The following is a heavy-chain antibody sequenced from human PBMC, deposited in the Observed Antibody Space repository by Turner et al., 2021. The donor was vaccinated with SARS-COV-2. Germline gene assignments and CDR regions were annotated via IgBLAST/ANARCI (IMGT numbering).Heavy chain of an antibody. CDR3: ARSRWHYYDSSGYYPDAFDI. J-gene: IGHJ3*02. CDR1: GFTFSTYS. CDR2: MSSSSSYI. Sequence: VQVVESGGGLVKRGGTLSLSCSACGFTFSTYSMNWVGQGPGKGLEWVSSMSSSSSYIYDASSLKGGLTIARDNAKSSLYLQMNSLRAEDTAVYYWARSRWHYYDSSGYYPDAFDIWGQGTMVTVSS. V-gene: IGHV3-21*01. D-gene: IGHD3-22*01.